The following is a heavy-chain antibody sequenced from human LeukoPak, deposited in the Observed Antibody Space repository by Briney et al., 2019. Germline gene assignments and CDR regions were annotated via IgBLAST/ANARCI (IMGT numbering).Heavy chain of an antibody. Sequence: PSETLSLTCAVYGGSFSGYYWSWIRQPPGKGLEWIGEINHSGSTNYNPSLKSRVTISVDTSKNQFSLKLSSVTAAGTAVYYCAREGVVGAYGHFDYWGQGTLVTVSS. CDR3: AREGVVGAYGHFDY. CDR1: GGSFSGYY. CDR2: INHSGST. D-gene: IGHD2-15*01. J-gene: IGHJ4*02. V-gene: IGHV4-34*01.